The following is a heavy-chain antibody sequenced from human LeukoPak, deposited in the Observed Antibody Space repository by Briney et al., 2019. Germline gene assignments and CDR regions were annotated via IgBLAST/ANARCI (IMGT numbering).Heavy chain of an antibody. CDR1: GYTFTGYF. Sequence: ASVKVSCKASGYTFTGYFMHWVRQAPGQGLEWMGWINPNSGATYYAQKFQGRTTMTWDTSISTAYTGVSRLTSDDTAVYYCARGGSDESSGWYNWGQGTLVTVSS. CDR2: INPNSGAT. V-gene: IGHV1-2*02. D-gene: IGHD6-19*01. J-gene: IGHJ4*02. CDR3: ARGGSDESSGWYN.